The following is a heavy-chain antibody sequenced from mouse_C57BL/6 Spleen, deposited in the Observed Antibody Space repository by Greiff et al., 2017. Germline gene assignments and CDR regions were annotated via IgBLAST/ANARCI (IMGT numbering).Heavy chain of an antibody. Sequence: QVQLQQPGAELVKPGASVKMSCKASGYTFTSYWITWVKQRPGQGLEWIGDIYPGSGSTNYNEKFKSKATLTVDTSSGTAYMQLSSLTSEDSAVYYCARGGDYENYYAMDYWGQGTSVTVSS. CDR1: GYTFTSYW. J-gene: IGHJ4*01. CDR2: IYPGSGST. CDR3: ARGGDYENYYAMDY. D-gene: IGHD2-4*01. V-gene: IGHV1-55*01.